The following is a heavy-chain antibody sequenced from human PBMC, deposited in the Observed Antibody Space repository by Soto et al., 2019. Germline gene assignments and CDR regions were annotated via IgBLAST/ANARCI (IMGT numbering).Heavy chain of an antibody. CDR3: SKYTMVRGVGNYYYYGMDV. V-gene: IGHV3-23*01. J-gene: IGHJ6*02. D-gene: IGHD3-10*01. Sequence: EVQLLESGGGLVQPGGSLRLSCAASGFTFRSYAMSWVRQAPGKGLECVSAISGSGGSTYYADSVKGRFTISRANSKNTLYLQMNSLRAEDTAVYYCSKYTMVRGVGNYYYYGMDVWGQGTTVTVSS. CDR1: GFTFRSYA. CDR2: ISGSGGST.